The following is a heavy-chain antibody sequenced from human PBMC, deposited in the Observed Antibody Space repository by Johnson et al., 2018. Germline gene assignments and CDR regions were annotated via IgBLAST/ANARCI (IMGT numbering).Heavy chain of an antibody. CDR1: GYSFTSNW. CDR3: ARLNGSGYSYYMDV. Sequence: VQLQESGAEVKKPGESLKISCKGSGYSFTSNWIGWVRQMPGKGLEWMGIIYPGDSDTRYSPSFQGQVTISADKSISTAYRQWSSLKAPDTAMFYCARLNGSGYSYYMDVWGRGTTVSVSS. V-gene: IGHV5-51*03. D-gene: IGHD3-22*01. J-gene: IGHJ6*03. CDR2: IYPGDSDT.